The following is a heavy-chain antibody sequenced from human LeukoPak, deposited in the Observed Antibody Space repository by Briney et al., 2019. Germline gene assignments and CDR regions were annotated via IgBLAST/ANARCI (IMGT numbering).Heavy chain of an antibody. CDR3: ARRHSSGWYDY. CDR1: GGSISSYY. Sequence: SETLSLTCTVSGGSISSYYWSWIRRPPGKGLEWIGYIYYSGSTNYNPSLKSRVTISVDTSKNQFSLKLSSVTAADTAVYYCARRHSSGWYDYWGQGTLVTVSS. V-gene: IGHV4-59*08. D-gene: IGHD6-19*01. CDR2: IYYSGST. J-gene: IGHJ4*02.